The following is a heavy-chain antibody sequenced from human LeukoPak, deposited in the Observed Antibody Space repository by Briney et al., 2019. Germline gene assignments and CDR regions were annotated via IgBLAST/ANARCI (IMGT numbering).Heavy chain of an antibody. V-gene: IGHV3-73*01. J-gene: IGHJ5*02. CDR3: TRQAPNYDILTAFPTAFDP. CDR1: GFSFSGSA. D-gene: IGHD3-9*01. Sequence: GGSLRLSCAASGFSFSGSAMHWVRQASGKGLEWVGRIRPKRNGYVTAYAGSVKGKFTISRDDSKNTTYLQLNRLTTEDTAVYYCTRQAPNYDILTAFPTAFDPWGQGTLVTVSS. CDR2: IRPKRNGYVT.